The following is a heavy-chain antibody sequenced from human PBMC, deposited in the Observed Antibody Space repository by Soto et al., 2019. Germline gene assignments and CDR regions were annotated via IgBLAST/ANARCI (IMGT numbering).Heavy chain of an antibody. Sequence: SETLSVTCTVSGGSISSSSYYWGWIRQPPGKGLEWIGSIYYSGSTYYNPSLKSRVTISVDTSKNQFSLKLSSVTAADTAVYYCARRSDIVVVVAAINDAFDIWGQGTMVTVSS. CDR2: IYYSGST. D-gene: IGHD2-15*01. J-gene: IGHJ3*02. CDR3: ARRSDIVVVVAAINDAFDI. CDR1: GGSISSSSYY. V-gene: IGHV4-39*01.